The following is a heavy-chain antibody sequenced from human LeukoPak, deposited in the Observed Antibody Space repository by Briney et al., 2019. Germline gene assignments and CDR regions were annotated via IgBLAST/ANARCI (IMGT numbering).Heavy chain of an antibody. V-gene: IGHV1-18*01. CDR2: ISAYNGNT. J-gene: IGHJ4*02. CDR1: GYTFTSYG. D-gene: IGHD2-2*01. CDR3: ARDSRPRVAVSTAIGAC. Sequence: ASVKVSCKASGYTFTSYGISWVRQAPGQGLEWMGWISAYNGNTNYAQKFQGRVTMTTDTPTSTAYMELRSLRSDDTAVYYCARDSRPRVAVSTAIGACWGQGTLVTVSS.